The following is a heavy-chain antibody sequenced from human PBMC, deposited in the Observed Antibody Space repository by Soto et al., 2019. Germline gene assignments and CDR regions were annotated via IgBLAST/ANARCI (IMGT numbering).Heavy chain of an antibody. J-gene: IGHJ1*01. CDR1: GGSVNSGGYY. V-gene: IGHV4-61*08. CDR2: VFYSGNS. CDR3: VRSYTLMVAALGE. D-gene: IGHD3-16*01. Sequence: ASETLSLTCTVSGGSVNSGGYYWNWIRQPPGKGLEWLGYVFYSGNSNYKPSVRSRVAISVDTSKNQFFLRLSSVTAADTAVYYCVRSYTLMVAALGEWGQGTLVTVSS.